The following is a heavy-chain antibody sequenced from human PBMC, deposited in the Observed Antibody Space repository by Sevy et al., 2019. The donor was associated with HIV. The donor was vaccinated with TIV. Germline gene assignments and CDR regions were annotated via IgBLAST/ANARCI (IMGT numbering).Heavy chain of an antibody. CDR2: ISYDGSNE. V-gene: IGHV3-30*04. CDR1: GFTFSSFA. D-gene: IGHD3-3*01. CDR3: ARDRGPLYYDFWSGYFWFDP. J-gene: IGHJ5*02. Sequence: GGSLRLSCAASGFTFSSFAMHWVRQAPGKGLEWVAVISYDGSNEYYADSVKGRFTVSRDNSKNTRYLQMNSLRPEDTAVYYCARDRGPLYYDFWSGYFWFDPWGQGTRVTVSS.